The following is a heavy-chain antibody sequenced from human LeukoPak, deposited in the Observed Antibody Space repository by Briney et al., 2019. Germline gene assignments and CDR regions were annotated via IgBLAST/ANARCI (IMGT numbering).Heavy chain of an antibody. D-gene: IGHD3-22*01. CDR1: GFTFSSYS. V-gene: IGHV3-21*01. CDR3: ARVPGSSGYFLDY. J-gene: IGHJ4*02. Sequence: GGSLRLSCAASGFTFSSYSMNWVRQAPGKGLEWVSSISSSRSYIYYADSVKGRFTISRDNAKNSLYLQMNSLRAEDTAVYYCARVPGSSGYFLDYWGQGTLVTVSS. CDR2: ISSSRSYI.